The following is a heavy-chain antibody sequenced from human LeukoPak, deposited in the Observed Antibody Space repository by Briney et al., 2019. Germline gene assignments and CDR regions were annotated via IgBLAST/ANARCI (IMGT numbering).Heavy chain of an antibody. D-gene: IGHD3-9*01. CDR1: GFTFSSYA. Sequence: PGGSLRLSCAASGFTFSSYAMHWVRQAPGKGLEWVAVISYDGSNKYYADSVKGRFTISRDNAKNSLYLQMNSLRAEDTAVYYCATTGDDILTGPTYIFDYWGQGTLVTVSS. CDR3: ATTGDDILTGPTYIFDY. V-gene: IGHV3-30*04. CDR2: ISYDGSNK. J-gene: IGHJ4*02.